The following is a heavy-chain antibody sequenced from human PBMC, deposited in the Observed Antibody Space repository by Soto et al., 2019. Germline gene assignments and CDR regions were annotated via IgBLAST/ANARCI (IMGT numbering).Heavy chain of an antibody. V-gene: IGHV1-3*01. Sequence: QVQLVQSGAEVKKPGASVKVSCKASGYTFTSYTMNWVRQAPGQRLEWLGWINAGNGNTKYSQKFQDRVTVARDTSASTVYMELSNLRSEDTAVYYCTRDLFLSTTSFGYWGQGTLVTVSS. CDR1: GYTFTSYT. CDR3: TRDLFLSTTSFGY. J-gene: IGHJ4*02. D-gene: IGHD2-2*01. CDR2: INAGNGNT.